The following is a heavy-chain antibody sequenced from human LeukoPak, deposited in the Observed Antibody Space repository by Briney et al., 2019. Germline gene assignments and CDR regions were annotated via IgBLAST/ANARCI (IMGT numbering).Heavy chain of an antibody. CDR1: GFTFSSYS. D-gene: IGHD3-3*01. J-gene: IGHJ6*03. Sequence: PGGSLRLSCAASGFTFSSYSMNWVRQAPGKGLEWVSYISSSSSTIYYADSVMGRFTISRDNAKNSLYLQMNSLRAEDTAVYYCASTYYDFIMDVWGKGTTVTVSS. CDR2: ISSSSSTI. CDR3: ASTYYDFIMDV. V-gene: IGHV3-48*04.